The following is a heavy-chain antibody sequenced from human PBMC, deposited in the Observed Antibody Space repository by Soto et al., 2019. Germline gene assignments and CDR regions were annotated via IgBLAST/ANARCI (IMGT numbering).Heavy chain of an antibody. V-gene: IGHV1-69*13. CDR1: GGTFSSYV. D-gene: IGHD2-2*01. CDR3: ARAAGGGYCTATGCYGFYYGMDI. J-gene: IGHJ6*02. Sequence: SVKVSCKASGGTFSSYVISWVRQAPGQGLEWMGGIIPISGTTNYAQKFQGRVTIIADESTTTAYMELSSLRSEDTAVYYCARAAGGGYCTATGCYGFYYGMDIWGQGXTVTVYS. CDR2: IIPISGTT.